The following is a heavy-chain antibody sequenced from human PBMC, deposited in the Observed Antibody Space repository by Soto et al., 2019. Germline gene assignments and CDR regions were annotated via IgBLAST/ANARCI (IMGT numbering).Heavy chain of an antibody. D-gene: IGHD3-22*01. Sequence: SETLSLTCAVSGGSISSSNWWSWVRQPPGKGLEWIGEIYHSGSTNYNPSLKSRVTISVDKSKNQFSLKLSSVTAADTAVYYCARAKYYYPSSPYQFYCGMGVRHQGTTVTLSS. CDR3: ARAKYYYPSSPYQFYCGMGV. CDR1: GGSISSSNW. J-gene: IGHJ6*02. V-gene: IGHV4-4*02. CDR2: IYHSGST.